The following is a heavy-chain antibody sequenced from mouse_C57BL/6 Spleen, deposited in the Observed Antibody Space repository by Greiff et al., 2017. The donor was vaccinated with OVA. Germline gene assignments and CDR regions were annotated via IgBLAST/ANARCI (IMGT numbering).Heavy chain of an antibody. CDR2: INPGSGGT. J-gene: IGHJ2*01. V-gene: IGHV1-54*01. CDR1: GYAFTNYL. Sequence: QVQLQQSGAELVRPGTSVKVSCKASGYAFTNYLIEWVKQRPGQGLEWIGVINPGSGGTNYNEKFKGKAPLTADKSSSTAYMQLSSLTSEDSAVYFCTRDADYCGRSSDYWRRGTTHTVSS. CDR3: TRDADYCGRSSDY. D-gene: IGHD1-1*01.